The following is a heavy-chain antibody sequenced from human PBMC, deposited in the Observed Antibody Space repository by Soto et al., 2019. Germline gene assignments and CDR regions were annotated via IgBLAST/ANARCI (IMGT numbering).Heavy chain of an antibody. CDR2: IIPIFGTT. CDR1: GATFSNYA. J-gene: IGHJ5*02. D-gene: IGHD5-12*01. V-gene: IGHV1-69*15. Sequence: QVQLVQSGAEVKKPGSSVKVSCKASGATFSNYAITWVRQAPGQGLEWVARIIPIFGTTNVAQKFQGRVTITADEPTTTPYMELSGLRSDDTAVYFCAKDAGADGYFGNWLDPWGQGTLVTVSS. CDR3: AKDAGADGYFGNWLDP.